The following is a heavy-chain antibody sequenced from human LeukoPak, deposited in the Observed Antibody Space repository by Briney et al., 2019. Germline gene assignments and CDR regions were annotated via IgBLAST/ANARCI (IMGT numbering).Heavy chain of an antibody. V-gene: IGHV3-23*01. CDR2: ISGSGGST. CDR1: GFTLSSYG. Sequence: PGGSLRLSCAASGFTLSSYGMRWVRQATGEGLEWGSAISGSGGSTYYADSVKGRFTSARDNRKNTLYLQMHSLRAEDTAVYYCALPKSGGSFVGWGQGTLVTVSS. D-gene: IGHD2-15*01. J-gene: IGHJ4*02. CDR3: ALPKSGGSFVG.